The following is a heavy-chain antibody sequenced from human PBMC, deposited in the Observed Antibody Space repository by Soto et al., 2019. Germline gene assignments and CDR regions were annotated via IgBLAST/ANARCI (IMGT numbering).Heavy chain of an antibody. J-gene: IGHJ1*01. CDR1: GGSFSGYY. D-gene: IGHD6-19*01. CDR2: INHSGST. Sequence: PSETLSLTCAVYGGSFSGYYWTWIRQPPGTGLEWIGEINHSGSTNYNPSLKSRVAISVDTSKNQFSLKLSSVTAADTAVYYCARHAYADSSGWYKEYFHHWGQGTLVTVSS. V-gene: IGHV4-34*01. CDR3: ARHAYADSSGWYKEYFHH.